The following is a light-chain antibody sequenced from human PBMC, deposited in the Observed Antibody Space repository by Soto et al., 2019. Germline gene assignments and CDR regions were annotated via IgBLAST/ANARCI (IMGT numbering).Light chain of an antibody. CDR1: VIGSIS. CDR3: QVWDSSSDHVI. J-gene: IGLJ2*01. CDR2: DDS. Sequence: SYELTQPPSVSVAPGQTASITCGGNVIGSISVHWYQQKPGQAPVLVDFDDSDRPSGIPERFSGSNSRNTATLTISRVEAGDEADYYCQVWDSSSDHVIFGGRTKLTVL. V-gene: IGLV3-21*02.